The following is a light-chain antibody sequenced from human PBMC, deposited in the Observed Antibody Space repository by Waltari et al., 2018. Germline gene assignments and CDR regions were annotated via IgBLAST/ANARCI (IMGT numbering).Light chain of an antibody. CDR2: EDT. J-gene: IGLJ2*01. CDR3: QSSDNTPQVI. Sequence: NFLLTQPHSVSESPGKTITISCTRSSGSIGSNYVQWYQQRPGSAPITLIYEDTQRPSGVPDRFSGSIDSSSNSASLTIAGLKTEDEADYYCQSSDNTPQVIFGGGTKLAVL. CDR1: SGSIGSNY. V-gene: IGLV6-57*04.